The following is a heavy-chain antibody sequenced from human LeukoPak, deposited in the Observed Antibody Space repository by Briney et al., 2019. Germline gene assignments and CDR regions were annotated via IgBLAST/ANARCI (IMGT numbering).Heavy chain of an antibody. D-gene: IGHD4-17*01. CDR3: AREAVTTQELDY. J-gene: IGHJ4*02. V-gene: IGHV1-8*01. Sequence: ASVKVFCKASGYTFTSYDINWVRQATGQGLEWMGWMNPNSGNTGYAQKFQGRVTMTRNTSISTAYMELRSLRSDDTAVYYCAREAVTTQELDYWGQGTLVTVSS. CDR1: GYTFTSYD. CDR2: MNPNSGNT.